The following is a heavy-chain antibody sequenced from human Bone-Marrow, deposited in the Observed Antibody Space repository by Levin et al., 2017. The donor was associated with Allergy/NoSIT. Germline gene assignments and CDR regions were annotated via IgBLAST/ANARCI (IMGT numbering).Heavy chain of an antibody. Sequence: SETLSLTCTVSGGSISSGGYYWSWIRQHPGKGLEWIGYIYYSGSTYYNPSLKSRVTISVDTSKNQFSLKLSSVTAADTAVYYCARDSWFGGNWYFDLWGRGTLVTASS. J-gene: IGHJ2*01. CDR2: IYYSGST. CDR1: GGSISSGGYY. V-gene: IGHV4-31*03. CDR3: ARDSWFGGNWYFDL. D-gene: IGHD3-10*01.